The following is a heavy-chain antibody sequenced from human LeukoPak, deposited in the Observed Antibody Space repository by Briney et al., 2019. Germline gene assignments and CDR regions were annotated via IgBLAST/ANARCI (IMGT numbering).Heavy chain of an antibody. Sequence: PGGTLRLSCAASGFTFSSYAMHWVRQAPGKGPEWVAVISYDGSNKYYADSVKGRFTISRDNSKNTLYLQMNSLRAEDTAVYYCARDRYYYDSSGYYMPMDWGQGTLVSVSS. CDR1: GFTFSSYA. V-gene: IGHV3-30-3*01. CDR2: ISYDGSNK. CDR3: ARDRYYYDSSGYYMPMD. J-gene: IGHJ4*02. D-gene: IGHD3-22*01.